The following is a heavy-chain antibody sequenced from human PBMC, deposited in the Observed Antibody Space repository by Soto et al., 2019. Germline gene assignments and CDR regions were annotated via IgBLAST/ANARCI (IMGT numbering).Heavy chain of an antibody. CDR3: ARGIAAAGLEAFDI. CDR2: INHSGST. CDR1: DDSITSGAYY. J-gene: IGHJ3*02. Sequence: SETLSLTCTVSDDSITSGAYYWGLIRQPPGKGLEWIGEINHSGSTNYNPSLKSRVTISVDTSKNQFSLKLSSVTAADTAVYYCARGIAAAGLEAFDIWGQGTMVTVSS. D-gene: IGHD6-13*01. V-gene: IGHV4-39*07.